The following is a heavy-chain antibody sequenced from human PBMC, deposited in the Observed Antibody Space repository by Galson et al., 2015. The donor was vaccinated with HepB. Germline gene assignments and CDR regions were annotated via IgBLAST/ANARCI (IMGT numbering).Heavy chain of an antibody. CDR1: GMKFSDYG. CDR3: ARGPYCSGGSCPEYSYYYYGMDV. CDR2: IWYDGSNK. D-gene: IGHD2-15*01. V-gene: IGHV3-33*01. J-gene: IGHJ6*02. Sequence: SLRLSCAASGMKFSDYGMYWVRQAPGKGLEWVAVIWYDGSNKYYADSVKGRFTISRDNSKKTQYLQMNSLRVEDTAVYYCARGPYCSGGSCPEYSYYYYGMDVWGQGTTVTVSS.